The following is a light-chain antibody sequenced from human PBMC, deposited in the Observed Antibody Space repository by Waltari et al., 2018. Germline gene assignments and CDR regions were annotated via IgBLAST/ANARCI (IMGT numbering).Light chain of an antibody. CDR2: DVT. CDR1: SSDSGGYNY. CDR3: SSFTSSTTGI. J-gene: IGLJ2*01. Sequence: SALTQPDSVSGSPGQSTTISCSGISSDSGGYNYVSWYQQHPGEAPKLIIYDVTNRPSGVSDRFSGSKSGSSASLTISGLQPEDEADYYCSSFTSSTTGIFGGGTKLTVL. V-gene: IGLV2-14*03.